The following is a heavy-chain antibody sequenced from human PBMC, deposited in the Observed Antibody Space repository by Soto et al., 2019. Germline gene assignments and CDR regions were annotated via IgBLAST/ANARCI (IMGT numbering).Heavy chain of an antibody. CDR3: AKVGIAVANYYYYGMDV. CDR1: GFTFSSYA. V-gene: IGHV3-23*01. D-gene: IGHD6-19*01. CDR2: ISGSGGST. Sequence: ESGGGLVQPGGSLRLSCAASGFTFSSYAMSWVRQAPGKGLEWVSAISGSGGSTYYADSVKGRFTISRDNSKNTLYLQMNSLRAEDTAVYYCAKVGIAVANYYYYGMDVWGQGTTVTVSS. J-gene: IGHJ6*02.